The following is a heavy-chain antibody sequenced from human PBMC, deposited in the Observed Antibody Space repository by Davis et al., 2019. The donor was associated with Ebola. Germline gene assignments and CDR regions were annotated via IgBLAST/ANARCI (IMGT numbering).Heavy chain of an antibody. J-gene: IGHJ4*02. Sequence: PGGSLRLSCAASGFTFSTYAMHWVRQAPGKGLEFVSAINRNGGSTYYANSVKGRFTISRDNSKNTLYLQMGSLRAEDMAVYYCARDWELDYWGQGTLVTVSS. D-gene: IGHD1-26*01. CDR2: INRNGGST. V-gene: IGHV3-64*01. CDR3: ARDWELDY. CDR1: GFTFSTYA.